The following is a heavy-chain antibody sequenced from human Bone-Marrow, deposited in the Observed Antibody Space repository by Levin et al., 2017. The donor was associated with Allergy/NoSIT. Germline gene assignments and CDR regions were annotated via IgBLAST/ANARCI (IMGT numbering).Heavy chain of an antibody. CDR1: GFTFSSYS. J-gene: IGHJ3*02. CDR2: ISSSSSYI. V-gene: IGHV3-21*01. CDR3: ARDFSYGDYGGDAFDI. Sequence: GGSLRLSCAASGFTFSSYSMNWVRQAPGKGLEWVSSISSSSSYIYYADSVKGRFTISRDNAKNSLYLQMNSLRAEDTAVYYCARDFSYGDYGGDAFDIWGQGTMVTVSS. D-gene: IGHD4-17*01.